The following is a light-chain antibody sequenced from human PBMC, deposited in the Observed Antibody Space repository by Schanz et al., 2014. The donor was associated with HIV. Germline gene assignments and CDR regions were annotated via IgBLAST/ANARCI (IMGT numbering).Light chain of an antibody. V-gene: IGKV1-5*03. J-gene: IGKJ2*01. CDR2: QAS. CDR1: QSISSW. CDR3: HHYDTSSLT. Sequence: DIQMTQSPSTLSASVGDRVTITCRASQSISSWLAWYQQKPGRAPNLLIYQASTLETGVPSRFSASGSGTEFTLTISNLQPDDFATYYCHHYDTSSLTFGPGTKLDIK.